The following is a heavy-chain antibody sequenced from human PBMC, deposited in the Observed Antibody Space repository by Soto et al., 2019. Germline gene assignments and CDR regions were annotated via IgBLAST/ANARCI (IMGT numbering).Heavy chain of an antibody. J-gene: IGHJ4*02. V-gene: IGHV3-23*01. CDR2: ISGSDGST. CDR1: GCTFSSYG. D-gene: IGHD6-13*01. CDR3: AKAAGAKSETTTYLAY. Sequence: PGGSLRLSCAASGCTFSSYGMSWVRQAPGKGLEWVSAISGSDGSTNYADSVKGRFTISRDNSKNTLYLQMNSLKAEDTAVYYCAKAAGAKSETTTYLAYGVQGSLDTVS.